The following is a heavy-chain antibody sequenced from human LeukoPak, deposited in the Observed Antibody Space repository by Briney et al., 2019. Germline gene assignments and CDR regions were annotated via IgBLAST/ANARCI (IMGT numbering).Heavy chain of an antibody. V-gene: IGHV4-59*01. CDR1: GGSISSYY. Sequence: KPSETLSLTCTVSGGSISSYYWNWIRQPPGKGLEWIGYIYYSGSTNYNPSLKSRVTISVDTSKNQFSLKLSSVTAADTAVYYCARGADSSGYYSIFYFGYWGQGTLVTVSS. J-gene: IGHJ4*02. CDR2: IYYSGST. D-gene: IGHD3-22*01. CDR3: ARGADSSGYYSIFYFGY.